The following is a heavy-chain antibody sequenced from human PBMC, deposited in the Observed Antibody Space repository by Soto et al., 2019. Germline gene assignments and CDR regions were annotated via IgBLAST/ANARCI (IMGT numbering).Heavy chain of an antibody. CDR1: GYTFTSYG. CDR3: ARVRDYDYFDY. V-gene: IGHV1-18*01. D-gene: IGHD3-16*01. CDR2: ISAYTGNT. J-gene: IGHJ4*02. Sequence: ASVKVSCKASGYTFTSYGISWVRQAPGQGREWMGWISAYTGNTNYAQKLQGRVTMTTDTSTSTAYMELRSLRSDDTAVYYCARVRDYDYFDYWGQGTLVTVSS.